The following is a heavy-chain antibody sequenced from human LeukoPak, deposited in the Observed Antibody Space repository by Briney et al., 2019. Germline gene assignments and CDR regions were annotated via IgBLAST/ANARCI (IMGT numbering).Heavy chain of an antibody. J-gene: IGHJ4*02. Sequence: PSETLSLTCTVSGGSISSYYWSWIRQPPGKGLEWIGYIYYSGSTNYNPSLKSRVTISVDTSKNQFSLKLSSVTAADTAAYYCARLSPYDSGGYYSQFDCWGQGTLVTVSS. CDR2: IYYSGST. CDR1: GGSISSYY. D-gene: IGHD3-22*01. CDR3: ARLSPYDSGGYYSQFDC. V-gene: IGHV4-59*08.